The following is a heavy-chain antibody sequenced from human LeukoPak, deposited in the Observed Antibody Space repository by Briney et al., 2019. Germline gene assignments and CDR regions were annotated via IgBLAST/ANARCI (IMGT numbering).Heavy chain of an antibody. CDR3: ARDRCSSTSCYWDY. Sequence: SETLSLTCVVSGDSINSGGYSWNWIRQPPGKGLEWIGYIYHSGSTLYNPSLRSRVTMSVDRSKNQLSLNVTSVIAADTAVYYCARDRCSSTSCYWDYWGQGTLVTVSS. CDR1: GDSINSGGYS. D-gene: IGHD2-2*01. CDR2: IYHSGST. J-gene: IGHJ4*02. V-gene: IGHV4-30-2*01.